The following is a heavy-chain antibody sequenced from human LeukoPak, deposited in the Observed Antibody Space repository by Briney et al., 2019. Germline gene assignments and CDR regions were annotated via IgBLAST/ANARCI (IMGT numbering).Heavy chain of an antibody. CDR2: IIPIFGTA. Sequence: ASVKVSCKASGGTFSSYAISWVRQAPGQGLEWMGGIIPIFGTANYAQKFQGRVTITADESTSTAYMELSSLRSEDTAVYYCASLYSGYEPRRVRATAIDYWCQGTLVTVSS. V-gene: IGHV1-69*01. D-gene: IGHD5-12*01. CDR3: ASLYSGYEPRRVRATAIDY. J-gene: IGHJ4*02. CDR1: GGTFSSYA.